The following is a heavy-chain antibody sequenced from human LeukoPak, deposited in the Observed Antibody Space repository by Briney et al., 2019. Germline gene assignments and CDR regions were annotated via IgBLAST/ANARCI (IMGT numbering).Heavy chain of an antibody. J-gene: IGHJ3*02. Sequence: SETLSLTCTVSGGSISSYYWSWIRHPPGKGLEWIGYIYTSGSTNYNPSLKSRVTVSVDTSKNQFSLKLSSVTAADTAVYYCARRTVVADDAFDIWGQGTMVTVSS. CDR1: GGSISSYY. CDR2: IYTSGST. V-gene: IGHV4-4*09. CDR3: ARRTVVADDAFDI. D-gene: IGHD2-15*01.